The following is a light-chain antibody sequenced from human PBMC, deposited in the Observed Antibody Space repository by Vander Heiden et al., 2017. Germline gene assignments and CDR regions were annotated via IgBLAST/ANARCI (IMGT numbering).Light chain of an antibody. J-gene: IGKJ1*01. CDR3: QQYNNWPPWT. CDR1: QSVSSN. Sequence: EIVMTQSPATLSVSPGERATLSCRASQSVSSNVAWYQQKPGQAPRLLIYGASTRFSGSGYGTEFTLTISSRQSEDFAVYYCQQYNNWPPWTFGQGTKVEIK. CDR2: GAS. V-gene: IGKV3-15*01.